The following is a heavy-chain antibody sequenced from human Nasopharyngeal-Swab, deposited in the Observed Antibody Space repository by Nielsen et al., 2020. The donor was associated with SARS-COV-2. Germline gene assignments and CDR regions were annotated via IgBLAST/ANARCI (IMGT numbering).Heavy chain of an antibody. V-gene: IGHV3-33*01. CDR3: ARERYSSRWYFDY. CDR2: IWYDGSNK. CDR1: GFTFSSYG. D-gene: IGHD6-13*01. Sequence: GGSLRLSCAASGFTFSSYGMHWVRQAPGKGLEWVAVIWYDGSNKYYADSVKGRFTISRDNSKNTLYLQMNSLRAEDTAVYYCARERYSSRWYFDYWGQGTLVTVSS. J-gene: IGHJ4*02.